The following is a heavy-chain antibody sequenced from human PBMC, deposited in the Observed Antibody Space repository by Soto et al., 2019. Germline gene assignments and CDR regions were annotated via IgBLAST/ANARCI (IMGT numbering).Heavy chain of an antibody. CDR3: TTGWNGRPRRDGYSSFQH. CDR2: IKSKTDGGTT. Sequence: PGGSLRLSCAASGFTFCNAWMSWVRQAPGKGLEWVGRIKSKTDGGTTDYAAPVKGRFTISRDDSKNTLYLQMNSLKAEDTAVYYCTTGWNGRPRRDGYSSFQHWGQGTLVTVSS. CDR1: GFTFCNAW. V-gene: IGHV3-15*01. J-gene: IGHJ1*01. D-gene: IGHD2-15*01.